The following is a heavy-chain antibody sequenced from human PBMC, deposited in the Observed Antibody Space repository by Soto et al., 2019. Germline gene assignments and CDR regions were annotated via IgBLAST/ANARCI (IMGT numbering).Heavy chain of an antibody. Sequence: GGSLRLSCSASGFTFSSYDMHWVRQGPGKGLEWVSAIGTAGDTDYAGSVKGRFTISRENAKNSLYLQMNSLRAGDTAIYFCARAIGPTLFDYWGQGTLVTVSS. CDR2: IGTAGDT. D-gene: IGHD3-22*01. CDR3: ARAIGPTLFDY. V-gene: IGHV3-13*04. CDR1: GFTFSSYD. J-gene: IGHJ4*02.